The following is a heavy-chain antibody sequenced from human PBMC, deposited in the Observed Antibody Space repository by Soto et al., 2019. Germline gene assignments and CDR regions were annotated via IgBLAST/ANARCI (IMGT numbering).Heavy chain of an antibody. D-gene: IGHD2-2*01. CDR2: IYHTGNT. V-gene: IGHV4-30-4*01. CDR1: VGSIIDDSY. CDR3: ARDEYQLLSSVSWFDS. J-gene: IGHJ5*01. Sequence: SETLSLTCTVSVGSIIDDSYWSWIRQTPGKGLEWIGYIYHTGNTYYNPSLRSRVSISVDKSKSQFSLKLISVTAADTAVYFCARDEYQLLSSVSWFDSWGQGTL.